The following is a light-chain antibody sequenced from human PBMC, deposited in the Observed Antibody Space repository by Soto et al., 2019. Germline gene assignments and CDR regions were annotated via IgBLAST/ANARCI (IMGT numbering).Light chain of an antibody. CDR2: DAS. V-gene: IGKV3-11*01. CDR3: QQRSDWPPLT. J-gene: IGKJ4*01. CDR1: QSVSNY. Sequence: EIVLTQSPATLSLSPGERATLSCRASQSVSNYLAWYQQKPGQAPRLLIYDASNRATGIPARFSGSGSGTDFTLTISSLEPVDVAVYYCQQRSDWPPLTFGGGTKVEIK.